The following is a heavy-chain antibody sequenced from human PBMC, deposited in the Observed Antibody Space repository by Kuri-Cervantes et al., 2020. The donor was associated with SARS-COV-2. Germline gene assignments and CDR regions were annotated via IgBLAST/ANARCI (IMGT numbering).Heavy chain of an antibody. CDR1: GGSVSATDYY. CDR3: GRLEPLYCSSSSCWGGKFDY. J-gene: IGHJ4*02. D-gene: IGHD2-2*01. Sequence: SETLSLTCTVSGGSVSATDYYWAWIRQPPGMGLEWIGSIEYSGTTYYNPSLKSRVNTAVDASKNRFSLRLTSVTAADTAVHYCGRLEPLYCSSSSCWGGKFDYWGQGTLVTVSS. CDR2: IEYSGTT. V-gene: IGHV4-39*01.